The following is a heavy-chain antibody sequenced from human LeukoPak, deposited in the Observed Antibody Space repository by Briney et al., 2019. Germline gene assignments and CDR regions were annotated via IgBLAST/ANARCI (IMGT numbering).Heavy chain of an antibody. Sequence: PSQTLSLTCTVSGGSISSGSYYWSWIRQPAGKGLEWIGRIYTSGSTNYNPSLKSRVTISVDTSKNQFSLKLSSVTAADTAVYYCATLYGDYVSGWFDPWGQGTLVTVSS. CDR1: GGSISSGSYY. J-gene: IGHJ5*02. CDR2: IYTSGST. V-gene: IGHV4-61*02. CDR3: ATLYGDYVSGWFDP. D-gene: IGHD4-17*01.